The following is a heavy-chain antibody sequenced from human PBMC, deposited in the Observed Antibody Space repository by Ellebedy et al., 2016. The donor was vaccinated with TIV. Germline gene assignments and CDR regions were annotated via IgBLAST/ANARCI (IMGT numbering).Heavy chain of an antibody. CDR1: GGSISSYY. CDR3: ARHYRTRGAVAGFDFDY. D-gene: IGHD6-19*01. J-gene: IGHJ4*02. V-gene: IGHV4-34*01. CDR2: INHSGST. Sequence: SETLSLXCSVSGGSISSYYWSWIRQPPGKGLEWIGEINHSGSTNYNPSLKSRVTISVDTSKNQFSLKLSSVTAADTAVYYCARHYRTRGAVAGFDFDYWGQGTLVTVSS.